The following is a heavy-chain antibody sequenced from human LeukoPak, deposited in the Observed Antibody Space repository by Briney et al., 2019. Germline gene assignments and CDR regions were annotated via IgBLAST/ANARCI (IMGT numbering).Heavy chain of an antibody. D-gene: IGHD3-9*01. J-gene: IGHJ4*02. Sequence: GGSLRLSCAASGFTFSSYSMNWVRQAPGKGLEWVSYITSSSSTIYYVDSVKGRFTISRDNAKSSLYLQMNSLRAEDTAVYYCARDPRYDILTGYRDEYYFDYWGQGTLVTVSS. CDR3: ARDPRYDILTGYRDEYYFDY. V-gene: IGHV3-48*01. CDR2: ITSSSSTI. CDR1: GFTFSSYS.